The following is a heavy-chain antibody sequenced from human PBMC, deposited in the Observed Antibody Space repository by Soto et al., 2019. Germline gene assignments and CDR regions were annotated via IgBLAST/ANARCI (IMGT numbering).Heavy chain of an antibody. CDR2: ISYDGSNK. J-gene: IGHJ4*02. V-gene: IGHV3-30-3*01. Sequence: PGGSLRLSCAASGFTFSSYAMHWVRQAPGKGLEWVAVISYDGSNKYYADSVKGRFTISRDNSKNTLYLQMNSLRAEDTAVYYCARGWLDRYSSSWYEFDYWGQGTLVTVSS. D-gene: IGHD6-13*01. CDR3: ARGWLDRYSSSWYEFDY. CDR1: GFTFSSYA.